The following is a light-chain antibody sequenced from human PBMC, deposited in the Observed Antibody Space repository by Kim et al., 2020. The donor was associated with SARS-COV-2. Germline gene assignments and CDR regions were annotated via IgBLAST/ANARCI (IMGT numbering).Light chain of an antibody. J-gene: IGLJ3*02. Sequence: SSELTQDPAVSVALGQTVRITCQGDSLRSYYASWYQQKPGQAPVLVIYGKNNRPSGIPDRFSGSSSGNTASLTITGAQAEDEADYYCNSRDSSCNHHWVF. CDR1: SLRSYY. V-gene: IGLV3-19*01. CDR2: GKN. CDR3: NSRDSSCNHHWV.